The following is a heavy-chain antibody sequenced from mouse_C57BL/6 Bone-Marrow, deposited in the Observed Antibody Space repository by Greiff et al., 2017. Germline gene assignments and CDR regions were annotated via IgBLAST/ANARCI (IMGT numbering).Heavy chain of an antibody. V-gene: IGHV14-2*01. CDR3: GVPWFAY. J-gene: IGHJ3*01. CDR2: IDPEDGET. CDR1: GFNIKDYY. Sequence: VQLQQSGAELVKPGASVKLSCTASGFNIKDYYMHWVKQRTEQGLEWIGRIDPEDGETKSAPKFQGKATITADTTSNTAYLQLSSLTSENTAVYYCGVPWFAYGGQGTLVTVSA.